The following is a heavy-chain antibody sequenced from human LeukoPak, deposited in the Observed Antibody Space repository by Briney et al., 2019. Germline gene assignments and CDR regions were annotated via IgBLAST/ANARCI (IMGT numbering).Heavy chain of an antibody. CDR1: GGSISSYY. Sequence: SETLSLTCTVSGGSISSYYWSWIRQPAGKGLELIGRIYTSGTTNYNPSLKSRVAMSVDTSKNQFSLKLSSVTAADTPVYYCARAPTGTGGWNWFDPWGQGTLVTVSS. CDR2: IYTSGTT. CDR3: ARAPTGTGGWNWFDP. D-gene: IGHD1-1*01. J-gene: IGHJ5*02. V-gene: IGHV4-4*07.